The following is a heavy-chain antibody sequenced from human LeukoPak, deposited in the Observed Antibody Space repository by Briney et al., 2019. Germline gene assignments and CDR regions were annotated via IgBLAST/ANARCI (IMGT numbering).Heavy chain of an antibody. CDR2: INPNSGGT. CDR1: GYTFTGYY. D-gene: IGHD4-17*01. Sequence: ASVKDSCKASGYTFTGYYMHWVRQARGQGLEWMGWINPNSGGTNYAQKFQGRVTMTRDTSISTAYMELSRLRSDDTAVYYCARAPTVTTGDYWGQGTLVTVSS. CDR3: ARAPTVTTGDY. V-gene: IGHV1-2*02. J-gene: IGHJ4*02.